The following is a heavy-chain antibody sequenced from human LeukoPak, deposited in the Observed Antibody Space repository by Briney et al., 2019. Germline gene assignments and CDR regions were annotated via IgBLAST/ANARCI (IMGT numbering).Heavy chain of an antibody. D-gene: IGHD4-17*01. CDR3: ARARGYGDPIDY. CDR1: GFTVSSNY. CDR2: VYSGDSK. J-gene: IGHJ4*02. V-gene: IGHV3-53*01. Sequence: GGSLRLSCAASGFTVSSNYISWVRQAPGKGLEWVSVVYSGDSKDYADSVKGRFTISRDNSKNTLDLQMNSLRAEDTAVYYCARARGYGDPIDYWGQGTLVTVSS.